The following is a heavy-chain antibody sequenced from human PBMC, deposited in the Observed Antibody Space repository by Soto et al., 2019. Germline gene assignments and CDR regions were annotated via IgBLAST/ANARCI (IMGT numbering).Heavy chain of an antibody. CDR1: GYTFTSYD. CDR3: ARERGRYGMDV. D-gene: IGHD3-10*01. V-gene: IGHV1-8*01. Sequence: QVQLVQSGAEVKKPGASVKVSCKASGYTFTSYDINWVRQATGQGLEYMGWMNPNSGNTGYAQKFQGRGTMTRDTSISKAYMELSRLRSADTAVYYCARERGRYGMDVWGQGTTVTVSS. J-gene: IGHJ6*02. CDR2: MNPNSGNT.